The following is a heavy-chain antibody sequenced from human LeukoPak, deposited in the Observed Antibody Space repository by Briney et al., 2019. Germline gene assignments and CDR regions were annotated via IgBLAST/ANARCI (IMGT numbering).Heavy chain of an antibody. CDR3: ARGRQEISMILVVMTGVSYYWDV. CDR2: INPSGST. Sequence: PGGSLRLSCAASGFTFSSYSMNWVRQAPGKGLEWIGEINPSGSTYYNPSLKSRLTISRDTSKNQFFLRLSSVTAADTAVYFCARGRQEISMILVVMTGVSYYWDVWGKGTTVTVS. V-gene: IGHV4-34*01. D-gene: IGHD3-22*01. J-gene: IGHJ6*03. CDR1: GFTFSSYS.